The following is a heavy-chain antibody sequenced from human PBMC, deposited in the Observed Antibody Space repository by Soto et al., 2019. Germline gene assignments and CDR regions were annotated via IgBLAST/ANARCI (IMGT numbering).Heavy chain of an antibody. Sequence: GGSLRLSCAASGFTFSSYAMSWVRQAPGKGLEWVSAISGSGGSTYYADSVKGRFTISRDNSKNTLYLQMNSLRAEDTAVYYCAKDAYDILTGFPYFDYWGQGTRVTVSS. V-gene: IGHV3-23*01. CDR3: AKDAYDILTGFPYFDY. CDR1: GFTFSSYA. CDR2: ISGSGGST. J-gene: IGHJ4*02. D-gene: IGHD3-9*01.